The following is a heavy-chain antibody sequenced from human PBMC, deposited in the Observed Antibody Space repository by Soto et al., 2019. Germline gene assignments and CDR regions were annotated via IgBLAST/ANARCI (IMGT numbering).Heavy chain of an antibody. CDR3: ARSGGTSQDYGDYLKGVGWFDP. D-gene: IGHD4-17*01. CDR1: GYTFTSYG. V-gene: IGHV1-18*01. Sequence: ASVKVSCKASGYTFTSYGISWVRQAPGQGLEWMGWISAYNGNTNYAQKLQGRVTMTTDTSTSTAYMELRSLRSDDTAVYYCARSGGTSQDYGDYLKGVGWFDPWGQGTLVTVSS. CDR2: ISAYNGNT. J-gene: IGHJ5*02.